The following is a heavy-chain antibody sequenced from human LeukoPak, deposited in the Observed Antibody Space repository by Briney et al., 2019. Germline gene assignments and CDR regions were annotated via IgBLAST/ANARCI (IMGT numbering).Heavy chain of an antibody. Sequence: SETLSLTCTVSGRSISTYYWSWIRQSPGKGLEWIGSIYYSGSTNYNPSLKSRVSISVDTSKNQFSLELSSVTAADTAVYYCAVNSTKHTFDIWGQGTMVTVSS. CDR3: AVNSTKHTFDI. D-gene: IGHD5/OR15-5a*01. CDR1: GRSISTYY. V-gene: IGHV4-59*08. J-gene: IGHJ3*02. CDR2: IYYSGST.